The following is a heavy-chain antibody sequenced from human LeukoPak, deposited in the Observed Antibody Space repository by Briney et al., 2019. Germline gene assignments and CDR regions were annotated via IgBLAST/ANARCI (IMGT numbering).Heavy chain of an antibody. D-gene: IGHD2-15*01. Sequence: GASVTVSCKASGYTFTGYYMHWVRQAPGQGLEWMGGINPNSGGTNYAQKFQGRVTMTRDTSISTAYMELNRLRSDDTAVYYCARYYCGGGSCHYFDYWGQGTLVTVSS. J-gene: IGHJ4*02. V-gene: IGHV1-2*02. CDR1: GYTFTGYY. CDR3: ARYYCGGGSCHYFDY. CDR2: INPNSGGT.